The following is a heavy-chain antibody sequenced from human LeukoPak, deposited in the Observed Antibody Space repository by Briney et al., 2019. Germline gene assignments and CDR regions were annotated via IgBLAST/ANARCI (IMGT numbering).Heavy chain of an antibody. V-gene: IGHV1-69*01. CDR2: IIPIFGTA. CDR3: ARGQERYYDFWSGYGV. D-gene: IGHD3-3*01. CDR1: GGTFSSYA. J-gene: IGHJ6*02. Sequence: SVKVSCKASGGTFSSYAISWVRQAPGQGLEWMGGIIPIFGTANYAQKFQGRVTITADESTSTAYMELSSLRSEDTAVYYCARGQERYYDFWSGYGVWGQGTTVTVSS.